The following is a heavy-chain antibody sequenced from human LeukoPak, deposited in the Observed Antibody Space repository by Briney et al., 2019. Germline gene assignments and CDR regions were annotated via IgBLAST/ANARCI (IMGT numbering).Heavy chain of an antibody. D-gene: IGHD2-21*02. J-gene: IGHJ4*02. CDR1: GGSISSYY. CDR2: IYTSGST. CDR3: ARGKATAIDS. Sequence: PSETLSLTCTVSGGSISSYYWSWIRQPPGKGLEWIGYIYTSGSTNYNPSLKSRVTISVDRSKNQVSLKLSSVTAADTAVYYCARGKATAIDSWGQGTLVTVSS. V-gene: IGHV4-4*09.